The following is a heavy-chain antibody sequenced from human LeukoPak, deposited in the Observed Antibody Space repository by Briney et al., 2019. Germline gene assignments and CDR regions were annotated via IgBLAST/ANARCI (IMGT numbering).Heavy chain of an antibody. CDR3: ARRAAVTKTSGYFQH. D-gene: IGHD6-19*01. V-gene: IGHV4-59*12. CDR1: GGSFSGYY. Sequence: SETLSLTCAAYGGSFSGYYWSWIRQPPGKGLEWIGYIYYSGSTNYNPSLKSRVTISVDTSKNQFSLKLSSVTAADTAVYYCARRAAVTKTSGYFQHWGQGTLVTVSS. J-gene: IGHJ1*01. CDR2: IYYSGST.